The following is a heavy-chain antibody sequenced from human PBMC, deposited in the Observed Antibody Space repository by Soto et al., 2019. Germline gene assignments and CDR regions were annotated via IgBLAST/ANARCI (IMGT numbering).Heavy chain of an antibody. CDR3: ARDCGGDCFGAFGI. CDR2: ISAYNGNT. V-gene: IGHV1-18*01. J-gene: IGHJ3*02. D-gene: IGHD2-21*02. Sequence: ASVKVSFKASGYTFTSYGISWVRQAPGQGLEWMGWISAYNGNTNYAQKLQGRVTMTTDTSTSTAYMELRSLRSDDTAVYYCARDCGGDCFGAFGIWGQGTMVTVSS. CDR1: GYTFTSYG.